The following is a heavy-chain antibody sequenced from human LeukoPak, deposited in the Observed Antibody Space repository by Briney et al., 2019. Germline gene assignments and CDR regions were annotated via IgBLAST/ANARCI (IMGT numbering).Heavy chain of an antibody. CDR3: ARDREHQLIRGRPYYYYYGMDV. V-gene: IGHV3-33*01. D-gene: IGHD6-13*01. CDR2: IWYDESNK. J-gene: IGHJ6*02. Sequence: GGSLRLSCAASGFTFSSYGIHWVRQAPGKGLEWVAVIWYDESNKFYADSVKGRFTISRDNSKNTLYLQMNSLRAEDTAVYYCARDREHQLIRGRPYYYYYGMDVWGQGTTVTVSS. CDR1: GFTFSSYG.